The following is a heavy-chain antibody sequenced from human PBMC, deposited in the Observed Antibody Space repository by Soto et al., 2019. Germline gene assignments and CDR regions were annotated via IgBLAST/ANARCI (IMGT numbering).Heavy chain of an antibody. D-gene: IGHD4-4*01. Sequence: QVQLVESGGGVVQPGRSLRLSCAASGFTFSSYAMHWVLQAPGKGLEWVAVISYDGSNKYYADSVKGRFTISRDNSKNTLYLQMNSLRAEDTAVYYCARGPDPYSNYPTGGYWGQGTLVTVSS. CDR2: ISYDGSNK. CDR3: ARGPDPYSNYPTGGY. J-gene: IGHJ4*02. V-gene: IGHV3-30-3*01. CDR1: GFTFSSYA.